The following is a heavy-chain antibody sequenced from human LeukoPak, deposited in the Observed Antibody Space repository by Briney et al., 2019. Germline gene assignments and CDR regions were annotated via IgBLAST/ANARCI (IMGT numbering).Heavy chain of an antibody. CDR2: IYTSGST. CDR3: AAGGVATITDYYYFGMDV. D-gene: IGHD5-12*01. V-gene: IGHV4-4*07. CDR1: GGSISSYY. Sequence: SGTLSLTCTVSGGSISSYYWSWIRQPAGKGLEWIGRIYTSGSTNYNPSLKSRVTISVDTYKNQSSLKLSSVTAADTAVYYCAAGGVATITDYYYFGMDVWGQGPTVTVSS. J-gene: IGHJ6*02.